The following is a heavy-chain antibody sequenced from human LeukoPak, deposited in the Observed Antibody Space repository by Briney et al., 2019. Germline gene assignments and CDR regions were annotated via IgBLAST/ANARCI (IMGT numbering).Heavy chain of an antibody. V-gene: IGHV1-69*05. CDR3: ARDTTVAGTNYYYMDV. D-gene: IGHD6-19*01. Sequence: SVKVSCKASGGTFSRYAISWVRQAPGQGLEWMGRIIPIFGTANYAQKFQGRVTITTDESTSTAYIELSSLRSEDTAVYYCARDTTVAGTNYYYMDVWGKGTTVTVSS. CDR2: IIPIFGTA. CDR1: GGTFSRYA. J-gene: IGHJ6*03.